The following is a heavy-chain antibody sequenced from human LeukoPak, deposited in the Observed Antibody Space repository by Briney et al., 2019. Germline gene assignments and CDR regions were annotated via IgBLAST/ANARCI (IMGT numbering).Heavy chain of an antibody. Sequence: AASVKVSCKASGYTFTGYYMHWMRQAPGQGLEWMGWISPSSGGTNYAQKFQGRVAMTRDTSISTAYMELSRLSSDDTAVYYCARDPTGTTQYYFDSWGQGTLVTVSS. CDR1: GYTFTGYY. D-gene: IGHD1-7*01. J-gene: IGHJ4*02. V-gene: IGHV1-2*02. CDR3: ARDPTGTTQYYFDS. CDR2: ISPSSGGT.